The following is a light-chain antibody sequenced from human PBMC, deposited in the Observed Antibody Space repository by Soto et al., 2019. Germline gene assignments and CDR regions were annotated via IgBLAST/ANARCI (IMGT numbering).Light chain of an antibody. J-gene: IGKJ5*01. CDR3: QEYNTWPKT. CDR2: GAS. V-gene: IGKV3-15*01. Sequence: ETRMTLSLAALSVSPRERATLSCRASQSVNSNLAWHQQKLGQAPRVLIFGASTRATGIPARFSGSGSGTEFSLTINSLQSEDFAVYYCQEYNTWPKTFGQGTRLEIK. CDR1: QSVNSN.